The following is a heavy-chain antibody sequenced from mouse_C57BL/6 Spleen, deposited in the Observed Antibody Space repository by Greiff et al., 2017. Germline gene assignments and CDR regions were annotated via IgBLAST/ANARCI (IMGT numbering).Heavy chain of an antibody. V-gene: IGHV5-17*01. CDR3: ARTFLVGNYFDY. J-gene: IGHJ2*01. D-gene: IGHD1-1*02. CDR1: GFTFSDYG. CDR2: ISRGSSTI. Sequence: EVKLVESGGGLVKPGGSLKLSCAASGFTFSDYGMHWVRQAPEKGLEWVAYISRGSSTIYYADTVKGRCTISRDNAKNTLFLQMTSLRSEDTAMYYCARTFLVGNYFDYWGQGTTLTVSS.